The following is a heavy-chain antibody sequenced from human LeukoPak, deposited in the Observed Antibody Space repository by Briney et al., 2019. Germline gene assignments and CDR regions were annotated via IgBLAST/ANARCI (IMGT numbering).Heavy chain of an antibody. D-gene: IGHD2-15*01. CDR3: ARLDCSGGSCYFGWFDP. Sequence: PGESLKISCKGSGYSFTSYWIGWVRQMPGKGLEWMGIIYPGDSDTRYSPSFQGQVTISADKSISTAYLQWSSLKASDTAMYYCARLDCSGGSCYFGWFDPWDQGTLVTVSS. J-gene: IGHJ5*02. V-gene: IGHV5-51*01. CDR1: GYSFTSYW. CDR2: IYPGDSDT.